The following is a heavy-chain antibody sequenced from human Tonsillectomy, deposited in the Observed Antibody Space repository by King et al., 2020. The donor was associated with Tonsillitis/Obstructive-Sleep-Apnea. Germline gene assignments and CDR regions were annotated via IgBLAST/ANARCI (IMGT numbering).Heavy chain of an antibody. CDR1: GFTFTTYA. CDR2: ITGRGGST. J-gene: IGHJ4*02. Sequence: VQLVESGGGLVQPGGSLRLSCAASGFTFTTYAMSWVRQAPGKGLEWVSAITGRGGSTYYADSVKGRFTIPRDNSKNTLYLQMNSLRAEDTAVYFCARDLGNTYYDFWSENWGQGTLVTVSS. D-gene: IGHD3-3*01. V-gene: IGHV3-23*04. CDR3: ARDLGNTYYDFWSEN.